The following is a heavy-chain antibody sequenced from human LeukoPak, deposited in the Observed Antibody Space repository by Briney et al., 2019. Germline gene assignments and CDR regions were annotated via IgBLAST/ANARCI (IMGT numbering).Heavy chain of an antibody. D-gene: IGHD5-24*01. CDR2: IKQDGSEK. CDR1: EFSFITYW. J-gene: IGHJ4*02. Sequence: GSLRLSCAASEFSFITYWMSWVRQAPGKGLEWVANIKQDGSEKYYVDSMKGRFTISRDNAKSSLYLQMNSLRAEDTAVYYCARVARVGGGYGYNSGLFDYWGQGTLVTVSS. CDR3: ARVARVGGGYGYNSGLFDY. V-gene: IGHV3-7*01.